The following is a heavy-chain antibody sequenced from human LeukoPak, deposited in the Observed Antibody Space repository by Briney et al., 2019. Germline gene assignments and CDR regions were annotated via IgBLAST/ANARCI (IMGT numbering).Heavy chain of an antibody. Sequence: PLETLSLTCTVSGGSLSSYYWTWIRQPPGRGLEWIGYIYYSGSTNYNPSLKSRVTISVDTSNNQFSLTLSSVTAADTAVYYCARVLPHRHLRYGYYGRRGYAFDIWGQGTMVTVSS. V-gene: IGHV4-59*12. D-gene: IGHD4-17*01. CDR2: IYYSGST. CDR1: GGSLSSYY. CDR3: ARVLPHRHLRYGYYGRRGYAFDI. J-gene: IGHJ3*02.